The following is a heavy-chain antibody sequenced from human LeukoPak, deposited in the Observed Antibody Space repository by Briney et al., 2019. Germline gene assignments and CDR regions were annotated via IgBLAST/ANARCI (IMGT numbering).Heavy chain of an antibody. V-gene: IGHV3-9*01. J-gene: IGHJ6*02. CDR2: ISWNSGSI. CDR1: GFTFDDYA. Sequence: GGSLRLSCTASGFTFDDYAMHWVRQAPGKGLEWVSGISWNSGSIGYADSVKGRFTMSRDNAKNSLYLQMNSLRAEDTAFYYCAKDIWDSLGMDDGMDVWGQGTTVTVSS. CDR3: AKDIWDSLGMDDGMDV. D-gene: IGHD1-26*01.